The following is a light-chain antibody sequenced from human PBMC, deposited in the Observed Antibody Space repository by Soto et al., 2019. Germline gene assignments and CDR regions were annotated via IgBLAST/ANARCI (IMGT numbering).Light chain of an antibody. CDR1: SSDVGSYNL. V-gene: IGLV2-23*01. Sequence: QSALTQPASVSGSPGQSITISCTGTSSDVGSYNLVSWFQQHPGKAPKLMIYEGSKRPSGVSYRFSASKSGNTASLTISGLQAEDEADYYCCSYAVTNILVVGGGTKVTVL. CDR2: EGS. CDR3: CSYAVTNILV. J-gene: IGLJ2*01.